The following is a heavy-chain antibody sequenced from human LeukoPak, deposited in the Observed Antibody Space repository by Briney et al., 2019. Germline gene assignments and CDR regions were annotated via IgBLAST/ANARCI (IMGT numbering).Heavy chain of an antibody. CDR3: ARGSRYSSGWDPIDY. V-gene: IGHV1-18*01. CDR2: ISAYNGNT. Sequence: ASVKVSCKASGYTFTSYGISWVRQAPGQGLEWMGWISAYNGNTNYAQKLQGRVTMTTDTSTGTAYMELRSLRSDDTAVYYCARGSRYSSGWDPIDYWGQGTLATVSS. J-gene: IGHJ4*02. CDR1: GYTFTSYG. D-gene: IGHD6-19*01.